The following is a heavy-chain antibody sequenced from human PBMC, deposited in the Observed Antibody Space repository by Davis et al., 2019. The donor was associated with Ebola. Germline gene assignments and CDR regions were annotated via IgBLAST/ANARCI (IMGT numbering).Heavy chain of an antibody. Sequence: GESLKISCKDSGNSFTSHWIGWVGQMPGKGLEWMGIIYTGDSDTRYSPSFRGQVTISADKSTKTAFLQWSSLKASDTAMYYCASRTVDSSGYYYLDYWGQGTLVTVSS. CDR2: IYTGDSDT. D-gene: IGHD3-22*01. J-gene: IGHJ4*02. V-gene: IGHV5-51*01. CDR1: GNSFTSHW. CDR3: ASRTVDSSGYYYLDY.